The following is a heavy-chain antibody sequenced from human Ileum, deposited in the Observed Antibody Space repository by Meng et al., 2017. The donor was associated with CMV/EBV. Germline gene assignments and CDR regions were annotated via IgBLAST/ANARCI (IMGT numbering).Heavy chain of an antibody. Sequence: GGSLRLSCAASGLTVSSNYMSWVRQAPGKGLEWVSVIYSGGSTYYADSVKGRFTISRDNSKNTLYLQMNSLRAEDTAVYYCARAWGIAAAGTDYYYYYGMDVWGQGTTVTVSS. D-gene: IGHD6-13*01. CDR3: ARAWGIAAAGTDYYYYYGMDV. V-gene: IGHV3-53*01. CDR2: IYSGGST. J-gene: IGHJ6*02. CDR1: GLTVSSNY.